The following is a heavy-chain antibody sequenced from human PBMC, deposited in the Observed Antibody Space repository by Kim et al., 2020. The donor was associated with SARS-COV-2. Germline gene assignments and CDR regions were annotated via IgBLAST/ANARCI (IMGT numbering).Heavy chain of an antibody. Sequence: GGSLRLSCAASGFTVSTNYMSWVRQAPGKGLEWVSVIYGGGSTYYADSVKDRFTISSHNYKNTLYLQMKSLRGDDTAVYYCARGYTGNYLPFDYWGQGT. D-gene: IGHD1-26*01. CDR1: GFTVSTNY. CDR2: IYGGGST. CDR3: ARGYTGNYLPFDY. V-gene: IGHV3-53*04. J-gene: IGHJ4*02.